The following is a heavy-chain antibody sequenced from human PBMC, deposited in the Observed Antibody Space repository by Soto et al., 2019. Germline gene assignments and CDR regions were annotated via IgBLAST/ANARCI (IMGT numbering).Heavy chain of an antibody. CDR1: GYTFTSYG. CDR2: ISAYNGNT. Sequence: QVQLVQSGAEVKKPGASVKVSCKASGYTFTSYGISWVRQAPGQGLEWMGWISAYNGNTNYAQKLQGRVTMTTDTSTSTAYMELRSLRSDDTAVYSCARALRPPPTFDSSGYYYYYFDYWGQGTLVTVSS. D-gene: IGHD3-22*01. CDR3: ARALRPPPTFDSSGYYYYYFDY. J-gene: IGHJ4*02. V-gene: IGHV1-18*01.